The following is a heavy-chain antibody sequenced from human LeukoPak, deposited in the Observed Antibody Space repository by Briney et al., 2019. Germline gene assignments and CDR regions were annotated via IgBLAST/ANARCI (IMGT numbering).Heavy chain of an antibody. Sequence: GGSLRLSCVASGFTFSDRYMTWIRQAPGKGLEWVARISDDSTYTNYADSVKGRFSISRDNAKKSLYLQMDSLRAEDTAVYYCARDPLNYDFWSGSPSGMDVWGQGTTVTVSS. CDR1: GFTFSDRY. D-gene: IGHD3-3*01. CDR3: ARDPLNYDFWSGSPSGMDV. V-gene: IGHV3-11*06. J-gene: IGHJ6*02. CDR2: ISDDSTYT.